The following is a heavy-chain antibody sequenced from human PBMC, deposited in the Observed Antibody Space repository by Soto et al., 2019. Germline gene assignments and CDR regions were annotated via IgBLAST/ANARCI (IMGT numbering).Heavy chain of an antibody. CDR1: GFTFSGSA. D-gene: IGHD3-22*01. J-gene: IGHJ6*02. V-gene: IGHV3-73*01. CDR2: IRSKANSYAT. CDR3: TRQGAVTYYYDSSGSRANYGMDV. Sequence: GGSLRLCCAASGFTFSGSAMHWVRQASGKGLEWVGRIRSKANSYATAYAASVKGRFTISRDDSKNTAYLQMNSLKTEDTAVYYCTRQGAVTYYYDSSGSRANYGMDVRAQRTTVTGSS.